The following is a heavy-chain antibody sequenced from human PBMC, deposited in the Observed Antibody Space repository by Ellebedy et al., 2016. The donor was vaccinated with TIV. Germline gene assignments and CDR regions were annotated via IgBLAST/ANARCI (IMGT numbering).Heavy chain of an antibody. CDR2: ITSAGDT. CDR1: GFTFGSHD. J-gene: IGHJ4*02. Sequence: GESLKISCAASGFTFGSHDMHWVRQPTGKGLEWVSGITSAGDTYYADSVKGRFTISRDNSKNTLYLQMNSLRAEDTAVYYCAREMGVGATPGGYWGQGTLVTVSS. V-gene: IGHV3-13*01. D-gene: IGHD1-26*01. CDR3: AREMGVGATPGGY.